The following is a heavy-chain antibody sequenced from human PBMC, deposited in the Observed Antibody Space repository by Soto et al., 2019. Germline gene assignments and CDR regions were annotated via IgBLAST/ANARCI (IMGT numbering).Heavy chain of an antibody. Sequence: PGGSLRLSCAASGFTFSSYSMNWVRQAPGKGLEWVSYISSSSSTIYYADSVKGRFTISRDNAKNSLYLQMNSLRDEDTAVYYCASLDYGDYPVGMDVWGQGTTVTVSS. J-gene: IGHJ6*02. CDR1: GFTFSSYS. CDR2: ISSSSSTI. D-gene: IGHD4-17*01. CDR3: ASLDYGDYPVGMDV. V-gene: IGHV3-48*02.